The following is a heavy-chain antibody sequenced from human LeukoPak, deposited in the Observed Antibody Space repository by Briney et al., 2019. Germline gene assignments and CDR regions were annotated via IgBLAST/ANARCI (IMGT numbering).Heavy chain of an antibody. CDR3: ARQSSIAAHGDWFDP. V-gene: IGHV4-4*09. D-gene: IGHD6-6*01. J-gene: IGHJ5*02. Sequence: SETLSLTCAVYGGSFNDYFWTWIRQPPGKGLEWIGYIYTSGSTNYNPSLKSRVTISVDTSKNQFSLKLSSVTAADTAVYYCARQSSIAAHGDWFDPWGQGTLVTVSS. CDR1: GGSFNDYF. CDR2: IYTSGST.